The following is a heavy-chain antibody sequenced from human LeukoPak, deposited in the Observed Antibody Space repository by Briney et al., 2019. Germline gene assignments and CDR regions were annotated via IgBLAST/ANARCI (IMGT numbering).Heavy chain of an antibody. Sequence: GGSLRLSCAASGFTFSSYSMNWVRQAPGKGLEWVSSISSSSSYIYYADSVKGRFTISRDNAKNPLYLQMNSLRAEDTAVYYCASRGSGSSRPFDYWGQGTLVTVSS. CDR2: ISSSSSYI. CDR3: ASRGSGSSRPFDY. CDR1: GFTFSSYS. D-gene: IGHD1-26*01. J-gene: IGHJ4*02. V-gene: IGHV3-21*01.